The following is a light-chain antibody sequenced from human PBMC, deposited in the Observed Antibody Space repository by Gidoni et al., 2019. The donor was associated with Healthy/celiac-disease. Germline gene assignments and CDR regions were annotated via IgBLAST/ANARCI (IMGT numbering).Light chain of an antibody. CDR1: KLGDKY. Sequence: SSELTQPPSVSVSPGQTATITCPGDKLGDKYACWYQQKPGQSPVVVIYQDNMRPSGIPERFSGSNSGNTATLTISGTQAMDEADYYCQAWDSSTAVVFGGGTKLTVL. V-gene: IGLV3-1*01. J-gene: IGLJ2*01. CDR3: QAWDSSTAVV. CDR2: QDN.